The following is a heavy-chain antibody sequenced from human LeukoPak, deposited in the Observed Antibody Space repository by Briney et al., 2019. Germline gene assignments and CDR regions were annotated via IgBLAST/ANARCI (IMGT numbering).Heavy chain of an antibody. Sequence: SGPTLVNPTQTLTLTCTFSGFSLSTSGVGVGWIRQPPGKALEWLALIYWDDDKRYSPSLKSRLTITKDTSKNQVVLTMTNMGPVDTATYYCAHSGVVVPVKIYYFDYWGQGTLVTVSS. CDR2: IYWDDDK. CDR1: GFSLSTSGVG. D-gene: IGHD2-2*01. V-gene: IGHV2-5*02. J-gene: IGHJ4*02. CDR3: AHSGVVVPVKIYYFDY.